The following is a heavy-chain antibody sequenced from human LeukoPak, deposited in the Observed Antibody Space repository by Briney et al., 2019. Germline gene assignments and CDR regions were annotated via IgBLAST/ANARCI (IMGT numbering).Heavy chain of an antibody. CDR1: AYTLSGYY. J-gene: IGHJ4*02. D-gene: IGHD6-19*01. Sequence: ASVQVSCKASAYTLSGYYMHWVRPARGQGLEWMGWIYPKSGVKNYAQKFQGRVTMAWDTSINTTFMELSRLRSDDTAVYYCARRIAVAGSPVYYFDYWGQGTLVTVSS. CDR3: ARRIAVAGSPVYYFDY. CDR2: IYPKSGVK. V-gene: IGHV1-2*02.